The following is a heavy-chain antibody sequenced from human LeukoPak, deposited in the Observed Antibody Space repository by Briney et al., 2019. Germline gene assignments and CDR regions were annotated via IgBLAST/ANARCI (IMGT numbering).Heavy chain of an antibody. CDR2: ISSSSSYI. D-gene: IGHD3-10*01. CDR3: ATRVQGLWFGELFDY. J-gene: IGHJ4*02. Sequence: GGSLRLSCAASGFTFSSYSMNWVRQAPGKGLEWVSSISSSSSYIYYADSVKGRFTISRDNAKNSLYLQMNSLRAEDTAVYYCATRVQGLWFGELFDYWGQGTLVTVSS. CDR1: GFTFSSYS. V-gene: IGHV3-21*01.